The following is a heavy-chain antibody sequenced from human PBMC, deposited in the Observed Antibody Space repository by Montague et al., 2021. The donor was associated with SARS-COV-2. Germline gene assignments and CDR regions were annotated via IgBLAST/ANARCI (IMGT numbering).Heavy chain of an antibody. CDR1: GGSISSSSYY. V-gene: IGHV4-39*01. Sequence: SETLSLTCTVSGGSISSSSYYWGWIRPPPGTGLEWIGRLYYSGSTYYXPSLQSRVTISVDTSKNQFSLKLSSVTAADPAVYYCARQVGTMIVVVIIKLRYYVDYWGQGTLVTVSS. D-gene: IGHD3-22*01. CDR2: LYYSGST. CDR3: ARQVGTMIVVVIIKLRYYVDY. J-gene: IGHJ4*02.